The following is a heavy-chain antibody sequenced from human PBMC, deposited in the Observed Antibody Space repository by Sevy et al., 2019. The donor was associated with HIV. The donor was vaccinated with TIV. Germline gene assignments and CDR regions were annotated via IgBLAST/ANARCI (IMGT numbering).Heavy chain of an antibody. CDR2: IYNTGST. CDR1: GGSIRINSYY. J-gene: IGHJ2*01. CDR3: ATPRGTDWYEGAGGYFDL. D-gene: IGHD6-19*01. V-gene: IGHV4-39*02. Sequence: SETLSLTCTVSGGSIRINSYYWGWVRQPPGKGLEWIGSIYNTGSTSYNPSLKSPVTISVDTSKNNFALRLTSVTAADTAVYYCATPRGTDWYEGAGGYFDLWGRGTLVTVSS.